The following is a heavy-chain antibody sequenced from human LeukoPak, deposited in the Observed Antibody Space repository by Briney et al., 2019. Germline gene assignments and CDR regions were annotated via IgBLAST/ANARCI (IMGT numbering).Heavy chain of an antibody. D-gene: IGHD2-21*02. CDR2: IYKAGNT. J-gene: IGHJ4*02. Sequence: SETLSLTCTVSGGSISSTTYYWAWIRQPPGKGLEWIGSIYKAGNTNYSPSLRSRVLISVDTSNNQFSLSLSSVTAADTAVYYCARERAYCGGDCAAPDYWGQGTLVTVSS. CDR1: GGSISSTTYY. CDR3: ARERAYCGGDCAAPDY. V-gene: IGHV4-39*02.